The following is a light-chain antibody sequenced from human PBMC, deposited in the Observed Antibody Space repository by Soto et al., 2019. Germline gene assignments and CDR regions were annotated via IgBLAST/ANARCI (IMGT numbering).Light chain of an antibody. CDR2: EVS. CDR1: SSDVGGYNY. Sequence: QSVLTQPASVSGSHGQSITISCTGTSSDVGGYNYVSWYQRHPGKAPKLMIYEVSTRPSGVSNRFSGYKTGNTASLTISGLQAEDEADYYFSSYTSSSTPHYVFGTGTKVTVL. J-gene: IGLJ1*01. V-gene: IGLV2-14*01. CDR3: SSYTSSSTPHYV.